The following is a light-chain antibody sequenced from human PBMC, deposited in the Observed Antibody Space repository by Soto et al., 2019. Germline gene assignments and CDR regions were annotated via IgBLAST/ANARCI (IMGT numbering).Light chain of an antibody. CDR1: ETVATN. J-gene: IGKJ1*01. Sequence: EVVMAQSPATLSVSPGERATLSCRASETVATNLAWYQQKPGQAPRLLISGASTRAAGISDRFRGSGSGTEFTLTISSLRSEVSAIYYFQQYFECPPRTVRQGTKL. V-gene: IGKV3-15*01. CDR2: GAS. CDR3: QQYFECPPRT.